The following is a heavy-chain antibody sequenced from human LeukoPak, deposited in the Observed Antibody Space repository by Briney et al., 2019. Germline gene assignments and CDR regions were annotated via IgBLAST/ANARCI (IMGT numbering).Heavy chain of an antibody. D-gene: IGHD6-13*01. CDR2: IYTSGST. CDR3: AASRVRFSIAAAGTEAY. J-gene: IGHJ4*02. CDR1: GGSISSYY. Sequence: SETLSLTCTVSGGSISSYYWSWIRQPAGKGLEWIGRIYTSGSTNYNPSLKSRVTMSVDTSKNQFSLKLSSVTAADTAVYYCAASRVRFSIAAAGTEAYRGQGTLVTVSS. V-gene: IGHV4-4*07.